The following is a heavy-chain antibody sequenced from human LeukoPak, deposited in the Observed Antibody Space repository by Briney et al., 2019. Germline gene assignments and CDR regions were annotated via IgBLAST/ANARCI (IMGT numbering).Heavy chain of an antibody. J-gene: IGHJ4*02. Sequence: ASVNVSCKASGYTFITYGITWVRQAPGQGLEWMGWITPYNGDTNYAQNLQDRVTTTTDTSTSTAYMELRSLRSDDTAVYFCARVAGVSYNYFDSWGQGTLVTVSS. D-gene: IGHD1-26*01. CDR1: GYTFITYG. CDR2: ITPYNGDT. CDR3: ARVAGVSYNYFDS. V-gene: IGHV1-18*01.